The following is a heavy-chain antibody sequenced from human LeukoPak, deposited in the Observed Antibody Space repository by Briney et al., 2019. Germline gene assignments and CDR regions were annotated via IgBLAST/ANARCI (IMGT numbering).Heavy chain of an antibody. CDR1: GFTFSSYS. J-gene: IGHJ1*01. CDR2: ISSSSSTI. D-gene: IGHD4-17*01. Sequence: PPGGSLRLSCAASGFTFSSYSMNWVRQAPGKGLEWVSYISSSSSTIYYADSVKGRFTISRDNAKNSLYLQMNSLRAEDTAVYYCARGGTDGDYVYFQHWGQGTLVTVSS. CDR3: ARGGTDGDYVYFQH. V-gene: IGHV3-48*01.